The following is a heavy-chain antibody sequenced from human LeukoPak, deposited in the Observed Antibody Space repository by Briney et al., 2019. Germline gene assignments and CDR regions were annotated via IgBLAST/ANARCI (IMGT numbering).Heavy chain of an antibody. D-gene: IGHD5-24*01. Sequence: GGSLRLSCVASGFTFSSNVLNWVRQAPGKGLEWVSVSGTYGRTQYADSVKGRFTISRDSSKNTLYLQINSLRAEDTAVYYCARGMDGYGPDAFDIWGQGTMVTVSS. CDR2: SGTYGRT. CDR1: GFTFSSNV. J-gene: IGHJ3*02. V-gene: IGHV3-23*01. CDR3: ARGMDGYGPDAFDI.